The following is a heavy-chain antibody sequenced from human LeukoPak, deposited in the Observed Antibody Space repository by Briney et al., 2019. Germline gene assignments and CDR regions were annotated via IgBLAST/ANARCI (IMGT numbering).Heavy chain of an antibody. D-gene: IGHD3-22*01. J-gene: IGHJ5*02. Sequence: SETLSLTCTVSGGSISSYYWSWIRQPPGKGLEWIGYIYYSGSTYYNPSLKSRVTISVDTSKNQFSLKLSSVTAADTAVYYCARGATMIVVVTTPESVDWFDPWGQGTLVTVSS. CDR1: GGSISSYY. CDR3: ARGATMIVVVTTPESVDWFDP. CDR2: IYYSGST. V-gene: IGHV4-59*12.